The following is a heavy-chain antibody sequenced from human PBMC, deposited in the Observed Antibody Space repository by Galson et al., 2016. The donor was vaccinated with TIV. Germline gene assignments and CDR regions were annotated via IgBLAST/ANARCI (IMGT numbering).Heavy chain of an antibody. D-gene: IGHD6-19*01. CDR1: GDSISSSIYF. Sequence: TLSLTCSVSGDSISSSIYFWSWIRQPAGKGLEWIGRLYSSGTTNYNPSLKSRVAISVDTSRNQFSLKLSSVTAADTAVYYCARASSSGWDNGDDAFDKWGQGTMVTVSS. J-gene: IGHJ3*02. CDR3: ARASSSGWDNGDDAFDK. V-gene: IGHV4-61*02. CDR2: LYSSGTT.